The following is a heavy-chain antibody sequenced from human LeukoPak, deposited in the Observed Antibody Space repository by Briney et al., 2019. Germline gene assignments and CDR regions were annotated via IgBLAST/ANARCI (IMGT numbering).Heavy chain of an antibody. CDR1: GFTFSSYA. CDR2: ISSSGSTI. J-gene: IGHJ4*02. CDR3: ARVKIDYGGNSVPDY. V-gene: IGHV3-48*04. Sequence: GGSLRLSCAASGFTFSSYAMGWVRQAPGKGLEWVSYISSSGSTIYYADSVKGRFTISRDNAKNSLYLQMNSLRAEDTAVYYCARVKIDYGGNSVPDYWGQGTLVTVSS. D-gene: IGHD4-23*01.